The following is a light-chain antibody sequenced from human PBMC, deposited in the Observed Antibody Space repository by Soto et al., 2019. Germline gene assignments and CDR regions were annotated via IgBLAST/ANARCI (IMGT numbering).Light chain of an antibody. CDR1: SSDVGGYNY. CDR2: EVS. V-gene: IGLV2-14*01. Sequence: QPASVSGSPGQSITISCTGTSSDVGGYNYVSWYQQQPGKAPKLMIYEVSNRPSGVSNRFSGSKSGNTASLTIYGLQAEDEADYYCSSYTSGSTYVVFGGGTKLTVL. CDR3: SSYTSGSTYVV. J-gene: IGLJ2*01.